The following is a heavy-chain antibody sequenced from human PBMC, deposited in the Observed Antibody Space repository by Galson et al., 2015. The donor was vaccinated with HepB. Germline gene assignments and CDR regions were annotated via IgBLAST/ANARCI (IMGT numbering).Heavy chain of an antibody. CDR2: ISYDATNK. Sequence: SLRLSCAASGFSFSTYGMHWVRQAPGKGLEWVAVISYDATNKYYGDPVKGRFTISRDNAKNTLYLHMNSLRTEDTAVYYCARDQDFGVVTPTAHYYFYGMDVWGQGTTVSVSS. V-gene: IGHV3-30*03. CDR1: GFSFSTYG. J-gene: IGHJ6*02. CDR3: ARDQDFGVVTPTAHYYFYGMDV. D-gene: IGHD3-3*01.